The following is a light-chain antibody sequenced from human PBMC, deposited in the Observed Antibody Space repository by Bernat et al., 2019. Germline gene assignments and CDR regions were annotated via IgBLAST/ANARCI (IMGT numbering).Light chain of an antibody. CDR2: DVR. Sequence: QSALTQPASVSGSPGQSITISCTGTSSDVGGYDYVSWYQQHPGRAPKLMIYDVRDRPSGISNRFSGSKPGDTASLTISGLLAEDEADYYCSSYTSSSTLVFGGGTRLTVL. CDR3: SSYTSSSTLV. V-gene: IGLV2-14*03. J-gene: IGLJ3*02. CDR1: SSDVGGYDY.